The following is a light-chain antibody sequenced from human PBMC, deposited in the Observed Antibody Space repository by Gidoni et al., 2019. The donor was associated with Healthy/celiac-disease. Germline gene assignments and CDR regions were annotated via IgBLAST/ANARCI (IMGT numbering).Light chain of an antibody. CDR3: QQSYSTPT. CDR1: QSISSY. J-gene: IGKJ5*01. V-gene: IGKV1-39*01. Sequence: DIQMTQSPSSLSASVGDRVTITCRARQSISSYLNWYQQKPGKAPKLLIYAAASLQSGVPSRFSGSGSGTDFTLTISSLQPEDFATYYCQQSYSTPTFGQXTRLEIK. CDR2: AAA.